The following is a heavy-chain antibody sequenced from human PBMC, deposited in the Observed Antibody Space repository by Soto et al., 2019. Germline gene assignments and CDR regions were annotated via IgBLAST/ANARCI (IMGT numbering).Heavy chain of an antibody. D-gene: IGHD3-10*01. CDR1: GYTLTELS. V-gene: IGHV1-24*01. Sequence: GASVKVSCKVSGYTLTELSMHWVRQAPGKGLEWMGGFDPEDGETIYAQKFQGRVTMTEDTSTDTAYMELSSLRSEDTAVYYCATESRVWGWDYYGTHGMDVWGQGTTVTVSS. CDR2: FDPEDGET. CDR3: ATESRVWGWDYYGTHGMDV. J-gene: IGHJ6*02.